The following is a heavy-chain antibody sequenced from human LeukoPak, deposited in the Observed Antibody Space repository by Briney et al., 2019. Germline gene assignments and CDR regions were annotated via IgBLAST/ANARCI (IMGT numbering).Heavy chain of an antibody. J-gene: IGHJ6*03. CDR2: IYYSGST. CDR1: GGSISSSSYY. Sequence: NPSETLSLTCTVSGGSISSSSYYWGWIRQPPGKELEWIGSIYYSGSTYYNPSLKSRVTISVDTSKNQFSLKLSSVTAADTAVYFCARGGPPGYYYDYYMDVWGKGTTVTISS. CDR3: ARGGPPGYYYDYYMDV. V-gene: IGHV4-39*07.